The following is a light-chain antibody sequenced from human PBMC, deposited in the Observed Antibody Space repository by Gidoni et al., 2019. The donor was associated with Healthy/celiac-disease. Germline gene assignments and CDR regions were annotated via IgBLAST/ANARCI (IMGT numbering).Light chain of an antibody. J-gene: IGLJ2*01. CDR3: QAWDSSVV. CDR2: QDS. V-gene: IGLV3-1*01. CDR1: TLGDKY. Sequence: SYELTQPPSVSVSPGQTASITCSGDTLGDKYACWYQQKPGQSPVLVIYQDSKRPSGSPERFSGSNSGNTATLTISGTQAMDEADYYCQAWDSSVVFGGGTKLTVL.